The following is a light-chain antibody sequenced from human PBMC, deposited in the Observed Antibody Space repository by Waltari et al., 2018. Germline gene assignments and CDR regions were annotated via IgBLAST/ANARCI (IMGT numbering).Light chain of an antibody. CDR1: QNVTTD. CDR3: QHHTKWLWT. Sequence: TQSPATLSLSPGEREPISCMASQNVTTDLAWFQQKPGQTPRLLIYGASTRATDIPARFSGSGSGTDFTLTINSLRSEDFAIYYCQHHTKWLWTFGQGTRVEI. J-gene: IGKJ1*01. V-gene: IGKV3-15*01. CDR2: GAS.